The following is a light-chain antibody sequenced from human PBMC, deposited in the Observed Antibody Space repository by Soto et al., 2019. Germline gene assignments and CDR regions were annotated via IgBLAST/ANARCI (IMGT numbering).Light chain of an antibody. Sequence: QSALTQPVSVSGSPGQSITISCTGTSSDVGGYQYVSWYQQHPGKAPKLMIYDVTWRPSGVSNRFSGSKSGNTASLTISGLQSEDEADYYCSSYTSSATVLFGGGTKLTVL. CDR3: SSYTSSATVL. V-gene: IGLV2-14*01. CDR2: DVT. J-gene: IGLJ2*01. CDR1: SSDVGGYQY.